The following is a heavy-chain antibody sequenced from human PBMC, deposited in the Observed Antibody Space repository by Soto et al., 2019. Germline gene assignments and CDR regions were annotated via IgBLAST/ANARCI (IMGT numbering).Heavy chain of an antibody. D-gene: IGHD3-22*01. Sequence: TSETLPLTCAVYGGSFSGYYWTWIRQPPGTGLEWIGEINHSGSTNYNPSLKSRVTISVDTSKNQFSLKLSSVTAADTAVYYCAREDDSSGYYPYDAFDIWGQGTMVTV. CDR1: GGSFSGYY. J-gene: IGHJ3*02. CDR2: INHSGST. V-gene: IGHV4-34*01. CDR3: AREDDSSGYYPYDAFDI.